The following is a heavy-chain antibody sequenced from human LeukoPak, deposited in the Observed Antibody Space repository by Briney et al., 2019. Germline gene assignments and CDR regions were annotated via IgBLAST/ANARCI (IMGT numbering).Heavy chain of an antibody. CDR3: ARRYSGYDSRAGGDY. Sequence: ASVKVSCKASGGTFSSYAISWVRQAPGQGLEWRGWISAYNGNTNYAQKLQGRVTMTTDTSTSTAYMELRSLRSDDTAVYYCARRYSGYDSRAGGDYWGQGTLVTVSS. J-gene: IGHJ4*02. CDR2: ISAYNGNT. CDR1: GGTFSSYA. V-gene: IGHV1-18*01. D-gene: IGHD5-12*01.